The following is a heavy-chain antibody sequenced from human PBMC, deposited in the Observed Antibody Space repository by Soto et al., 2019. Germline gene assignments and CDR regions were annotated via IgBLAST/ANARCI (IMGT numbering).Heavy chain of an antibody. CDR3: TRGYGDYVRDY. J-gene: IGHJ4*02. CDR1: GFTFSGSA. Sequence: EVRLVESGGGLVQPGGSLKLSCAVSGFTFSGSAMHWVRQASGKGLEWVGRIRSKSNSYATAYAASVKVRFTISRDDSKNTAYLQRISLKTEDTAVYYCTRGYGDYVRDYWGQGTLVTVSS. CDR2: IRSKSNSYAT. V-gene: IGHV3-73*01. D-gene: IGHD4-17*01.